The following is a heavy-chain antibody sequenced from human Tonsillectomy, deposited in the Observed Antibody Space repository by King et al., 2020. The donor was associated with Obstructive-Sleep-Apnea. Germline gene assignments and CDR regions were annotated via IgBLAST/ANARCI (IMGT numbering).Heavy chain of an antibody. D-gene: IGHD6-19*01. CDR2: ISGNSGNI. CDR1: GFQFDDYA. CDR3: AKASAAVAGLGYFDL. J-gene: IGHJ2*01. V-gene: IGHV3-9*01. Sequence: EVQLVESGGGLVQPGRSLRLSCAASGFQFDDYALHWVRQAPGKGLEWVSGISGNSGNIAYADSVKGRFTISRDNAKNSLYLQMNSLRPEDTALYYCAKASAAVAGLGYFDLWGRGTLVTVSS.